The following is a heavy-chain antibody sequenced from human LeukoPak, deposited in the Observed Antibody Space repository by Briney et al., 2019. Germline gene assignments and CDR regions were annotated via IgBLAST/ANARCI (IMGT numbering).Heavy chain of an antibody. CDR1: GGSITNNNYY. CDR3: ARGCDDSSGYYQYYFDY. D-gene: IGHD3-22*01. V-gene: IGHV4-39*07. CDR2: LYYSGST. J-gene: IGHJ4*02. Sequence: KPSETLSLTCTVSGGSITNNNYYWDWIRQPPGKGLEWIGDLYYSGSTHYNPSLKSRVTISVDTSKNQFSLKLSSVTAADTAVYYCARGCDDSSGYYQYYFDYWGQGTLVTVSS.